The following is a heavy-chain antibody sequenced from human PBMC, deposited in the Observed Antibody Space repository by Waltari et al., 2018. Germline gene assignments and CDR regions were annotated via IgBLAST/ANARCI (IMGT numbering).Heavy chain of an antibody. Sequence: EVQLVESGGGLVKPGGSLRLSCAASGFTFSSYSMNWVRQAPGKGLEWVLSISSSISYIYYAYSVKGRFTISRDNAKNALYLQMNSLRAEDTAVYYCARDHPVYCSSTSCVGWGDWGQGTLVTVSS. J-gene: IGHJ4*02. V-gene: IGHV3-21*01. CDR1: GFTFSSYS. D-gene: IGHD2-2*01. CDR3: ARDHPVYCSSTSCVGWGD. CDR2: ISSSISYI.